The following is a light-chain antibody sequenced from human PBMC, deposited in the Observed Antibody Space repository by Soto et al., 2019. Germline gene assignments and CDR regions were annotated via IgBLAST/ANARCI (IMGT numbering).Light chain of an antibody. CDR2: AAS. Sequence: AIQMTQSPSSISASTGDRVTITCRASQGISSYLAWYQQKPGKAPKLLIYAASTLQSGVPSRFSGSGSGTDFTLTISCLQSEDFATYYCQHYYSYPYTFGQGTKLEIK. CDR1: QGISSY. CDR3: QHYYSYPYT. J-gene: IGKJ2*01. V-gene: IGKV1-8*01.